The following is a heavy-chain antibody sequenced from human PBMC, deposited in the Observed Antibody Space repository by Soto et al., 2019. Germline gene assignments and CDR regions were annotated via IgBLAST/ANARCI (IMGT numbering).Heavy chain of an antibody. Sequence: QVQLVQSGAEVKKPGSSVKVSCKASGGTFSSYAISWVRQAPGQGLEWMGGIIPIFGTANYAQKFQGRVTITADESTSTAYMELSSLRSEYTAVYYCARGRGIVVAGGGDYYYGMDVWGQVTTVTVSS. D-gene: IGHD6-19*01. V-gene: IGHV1-69*01. J-gene: IGHJ6*02. CDR3: ARGRGIVVAGGGDYYYGMDV. CDR1: GGTFSSYA. CDR2: IIPIFGTA.